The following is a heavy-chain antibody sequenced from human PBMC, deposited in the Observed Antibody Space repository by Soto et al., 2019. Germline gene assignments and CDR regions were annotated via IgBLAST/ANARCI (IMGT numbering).Heavy chain of an antibody. V-gene: IGHV3-23*01. CDR1: GFTFSTYA. CDR2: INTSGGST. J-gene: IGHJ5*02. D-gene: IGHD2-15*01. CDR3: AKFYGGKSAHTYTIDP. Sequence: EVQLLESGGDLVQPGGSLRLSCAASGFTFSTYAMSWVRQAPGKGLEWVSTINTSGGSTYYADSVKGRFTISRDNSKNTLYLHMNSLRPEYTAVYYCAKFYGGKSAHTYTIDPWGQGTLVTVSS.